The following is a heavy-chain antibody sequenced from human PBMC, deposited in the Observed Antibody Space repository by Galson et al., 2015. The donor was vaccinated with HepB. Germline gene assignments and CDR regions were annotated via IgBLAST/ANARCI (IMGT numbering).Heavy chain of an antibody. J-gene: IGHJ6*03. V-gene: IGHV3-7*01. Sequence: SLRLSCAGSGFTFSDWWMTWVRRAPGKGLEWVANINQIESEKYYVDSVKGRFTISRDNAKNSLFLQMSSLRAEDTAVYYCAKTGGGESYYYYYMDVWGKGTTVTVSS. CDR3: AKTGGGESYYYYYMDV. CDR1: GFTFSDWW. CDR2: INQIESEK. D-gene: IGHD2-21*01.